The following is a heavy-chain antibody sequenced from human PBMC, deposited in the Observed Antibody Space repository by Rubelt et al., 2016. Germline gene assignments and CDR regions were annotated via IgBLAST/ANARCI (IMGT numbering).Heavy chain of an antibody. V-gene: IGHV4-59*08. CDR3: AGRTAASGTFYH. J-gene: IGHJ4*02. D-gene: IGHD1/OR15-1a*01. CDR2: SHYSGTT. Sequence: GWIRRPPGKGLEWIGYSHYSGTTNYSPSLRSRVTMSVDTSQNQVSLRLTSVTAADTAVYYCAGRTAASGTFYHWGRGTQVTVSP.